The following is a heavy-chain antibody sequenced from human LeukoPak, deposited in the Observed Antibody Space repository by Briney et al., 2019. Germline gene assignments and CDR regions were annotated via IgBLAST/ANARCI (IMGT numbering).Heavy chain of an antibody. Sequence: GGSLRLSCAASGFTFSSSAMHWVRQAPGKGLEWVAVISYDGSNKYYADSVKGRFTISRDNSKNTQYLQMNSLRAEDTAVYYCARARGGGANSRYNYGMDVWGQGTTVTVSS. CDR3: ARARGGGANSRYNYGMDV. CDR1: GFTFSSSA. CDR2: ISYDGSNK. D-gene: IGHD3-16*01. J-gene: IGHJ6*02. V-gene: IGHV3-30*01.